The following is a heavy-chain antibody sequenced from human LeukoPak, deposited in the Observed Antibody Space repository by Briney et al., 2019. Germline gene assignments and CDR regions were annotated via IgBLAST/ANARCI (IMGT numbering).Heavy chain of an antibody. CDR3: ARGVVIVPNYYYYMDV. J-gene: IGHJ6*03. V-gene: IGHV1-8*01. CDR2: MNPNSGNT. D-gene: IGHD2-21*01. CDR1: GHTFTSYD. Sequence: ASVKVSCKASGHTFTSYDINWVRQATGQGLEWMGWMNPNSGNTGYAQKFQGRVTMTRNTSISTAYMELSSLRSEDTAVYYCARGVVIVPNYYYYMDVWGKGTTVTVSS.